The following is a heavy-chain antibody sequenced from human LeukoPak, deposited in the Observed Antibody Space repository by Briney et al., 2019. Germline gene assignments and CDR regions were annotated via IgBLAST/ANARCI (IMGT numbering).Heavy chain of an antibody. Sequence: SETLSLTCTVSGGSISSSSYYWGWIRQPPGKGLEWIGSIYYSGSTYYNPSLKSRVTISVDTSKNQFSLKLSSVTAADTAVYYCARQELRFLEWGEVDYWGQGTLVTVSS. CDR2: IYYSGST. CDR1: GGSISSSSYY. V-gene: IGHV4-39*01. CDR3: ARQELRFLEWGEVDY. J-gene: IGHJ4*02. D-gene: IGHD3-3*01.